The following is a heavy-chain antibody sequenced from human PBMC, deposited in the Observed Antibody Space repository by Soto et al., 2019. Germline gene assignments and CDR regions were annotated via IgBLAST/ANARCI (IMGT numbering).Heavy chain of an antibody. J-gene: IGHJ5*02. CDR2: IHQRGST. CDR1: GGSFSGYD. Sequence: SETLSLTCAIYGGSFSGYDWNWIRLPPGKGLAWIGEIHQRGSTNYNPSLRSRVFTSVDTSNNQFSLKLSSVTAADTAVNYCARSLDIVLVPAAMQVGWFDPWGQGTLVTVSS. D-gene: IGHD2-2*03. V-gene: IGHV4-34*01. CDR3: ARSLDIVLVPAAMQVGWFDP.